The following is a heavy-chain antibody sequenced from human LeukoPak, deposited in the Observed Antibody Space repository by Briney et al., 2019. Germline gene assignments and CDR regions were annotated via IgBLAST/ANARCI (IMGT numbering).Heavy chain of an antibody. V-gene: IGHV5-51*01. CDR2: IYPGDSVS. CDR3: ARLGSGYDYNHYYDMDV. CDR1: GYRFINNW. D-gene: IGHD5-12*01. Sequence: GESLKISCKGSGYRFINNWIGWVRQMPGKGLEWIGIIYPGDSVSRYSPSFEGQVTMSVDKSITTAYLQWSSLKASDTATYYCARLGSGYDYNHYYDMDVWGTGTSVTVS. J-gene: IGHJ6*01.